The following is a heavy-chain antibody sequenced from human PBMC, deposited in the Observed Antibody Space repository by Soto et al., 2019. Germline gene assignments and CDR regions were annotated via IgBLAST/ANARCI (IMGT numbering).Heavy chain of an antibody. CDR3: ARLPQGYNYYGMDV. CDR2: IYYSGNT. J-gene: IGHJ6*02. Sequence: PSETLSLTCTVSGGSIVTGSYYWGWIRQTPGKGLEWLGHIYYSGNTYYPPSLKSRVTISVDTSKNQFSLRLSSVTAADTAVYYCARLPQGYNYYGMDVWGQGTTVTVSS. D-gene: IGHD1-1*01. CDR1: GGSIVTGSYY. V-gene: IGHV4-39*01.